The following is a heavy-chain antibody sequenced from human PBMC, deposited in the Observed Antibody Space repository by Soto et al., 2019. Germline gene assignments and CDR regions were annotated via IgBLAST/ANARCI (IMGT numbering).Heavy chain of an antibody. J-gene: IGHJ4*02. D-gene: IGHD1-26*01. Sequence: EVQLVESGGGLVQPGGSLRLSCAASGLSFSMYWMSWVRQAPGKGLKWVANIKEDGSQKYYVDSVKGRFTISRDNAKNSLYLQMNSLRAEDTAVYYCARHQVGYRVTDYWGQGTLVTVSS. V-gene: IGHV3-7*01. CDR2: IKEDGSQK. CDR3: ARHQVGYRVTDY. CDR1: GLSFSMYW.